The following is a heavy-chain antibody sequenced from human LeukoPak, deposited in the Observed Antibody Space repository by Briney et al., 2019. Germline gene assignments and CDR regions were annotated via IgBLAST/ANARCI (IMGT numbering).Heavy chain of an antibody. V-gene: IGHV3-48*03. CDR3: ARETYYYDSSGPANWFDP. CDR2: ISSSGSTI. D-gene: IGHD3-22*01. CDR1: GFTFSSYE. Sequence: KTGGSLRLSCAASGFTFSSYEMNWVRQAPGKGLEWVSYISSSGSTIYYADSVKGRFTISRDNAKNSLYLQMNSLRAEDTAVYYCARETYYYDSSGPANWFDPWGQGTLVTVSS. J-gene: IGHJ5*02.